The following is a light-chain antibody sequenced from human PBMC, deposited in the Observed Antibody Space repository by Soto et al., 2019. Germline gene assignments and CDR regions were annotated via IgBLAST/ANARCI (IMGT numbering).Light chain of an antibody. CDR2: DVS. V-gene: IGLV2-11*01. CDR1: SSDVGGYNY. CDR3: WSYAGRYV. J-gene: IGLJ1*01. Sequence: QSALTQPRSVSGSPGQSVTISCTGTSSDVGGYNYVSWYQQHPGKAPKLMTYDVSKRPSGVPDRFSGSKSGNTASLTISGLQDEDGADYYCWSYAGRYVFGTGTKLTVL.